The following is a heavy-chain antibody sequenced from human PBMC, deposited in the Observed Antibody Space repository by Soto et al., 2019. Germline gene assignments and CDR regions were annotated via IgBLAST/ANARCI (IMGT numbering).Heavy chain of an antibody. D-gene: IGHD3-22*01. CDR3: TTGIPQLNSNGYDNY. CDR2: TQNKANSYTT. Sequence: GGSLRLSCAASGFTFSDHYMDWVRQAPGKGLEWVGRTQNKANSYTTKYAASVKGRFTISRDDSENSLFLQMNSLKTEDTAVYYCTTGIPQLNSNGYDNYWGQGTLVTVSS. J-gene: IGHJ4*02. CDR1: GFTFSDHY. V-gene: IGHV3-72*01.